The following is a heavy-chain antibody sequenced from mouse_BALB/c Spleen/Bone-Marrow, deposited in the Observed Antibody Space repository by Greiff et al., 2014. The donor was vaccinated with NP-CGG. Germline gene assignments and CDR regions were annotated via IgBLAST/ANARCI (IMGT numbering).Heavy chain of an antibody. CDR1: GDSITSSY. J-gene: IGHJ2*01. Sequence: EVQLVESGPSLVKPSQTLSLTCSVTGDSITSSYWNWIRKFPGNKLEYMGYISSIGNAYYNPSLKSRISLTRDTSKNQYYLQLNSVTTEDTATYFCARGNGYHFDYWGQGTTLTVSS. CDR2: ISSIGNA. V-gene: IGHV3-8*02. CDR3: ARGNGYHFDY. D-gene: IGHD1-2*01.